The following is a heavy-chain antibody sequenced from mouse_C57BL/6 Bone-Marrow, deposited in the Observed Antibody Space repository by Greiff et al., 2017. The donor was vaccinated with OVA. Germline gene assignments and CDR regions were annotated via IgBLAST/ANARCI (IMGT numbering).Heavy chain of an antibody. V-gene: IGHV7-3*01. Sequence: EVQLVESGGGLVQPGGSLSLSCAASGFTFTDYYMSWVRQPPGKALEWLGFIRNKANGYTTEYSASVKGRFTISRDNSQSILYLQMNALRAEDSATYYCARVWRYFDVWGTGTTVTVSS. J-gene: IGHJ1*03. D-gene: IGHD2-10*02. CDR2: IRNKANGYTT. CDR3: ARVWRYFDV. CDR1: GFTFTDYY.